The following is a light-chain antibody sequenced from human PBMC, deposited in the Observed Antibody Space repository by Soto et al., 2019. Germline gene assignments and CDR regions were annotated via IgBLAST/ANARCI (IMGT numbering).Light chain of an antibody. CDR2: DAS. J-gene: IGKJ5*01. V-gene: IGKV3-11*01. CDR1: QRVSSY. Sequence: EIVLTQSPATLSLSPGERATLSCRASQRVSSYLAWYQQKPGQAPRLLIYDASNRATVIPARFSGSGSGTDFTRTISSLEPEDFEVYYCQQRSNWPITFGQGTRLEIK. CDR3: QQRSNWPIT.